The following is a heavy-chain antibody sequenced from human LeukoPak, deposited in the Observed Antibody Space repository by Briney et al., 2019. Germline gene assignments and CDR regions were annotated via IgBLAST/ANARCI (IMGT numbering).Heavy chain of an antibody. CDR2: IYYSGST. CDR1: GGSISSYY. CDR3: ARAGRGGYNQVDY. J-gene: IGHJ4*02. V-gene: IGHV4-59*01. D-gene: IGHD5-24*01. Sequence: SETLSLTCTVSGGSISSYYWSWIRQPPGKGLEWIGYIYYSGSTNYNPSLKSRVTISVDTSKNQLSLKLSSVTAADTAVYYCARAGRGGYNQVDYWGQGTLVTVSS.